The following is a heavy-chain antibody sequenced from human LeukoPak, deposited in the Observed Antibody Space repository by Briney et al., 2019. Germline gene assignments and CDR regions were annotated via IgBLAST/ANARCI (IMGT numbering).Heavy chain of an antibody. CDR2: ISSNGGST. CDR1: GFTFSSYA. V-gene: IGHV3-64D*06. J-gene: IGHJ4*02. CDR3: VRYYGSGSYTDY. Sequence: GGSLRLSCSASGFTFSSYAMHWVRQAPGKGLEYVSVISSNGGSTYYADSVKGRFTISRDNSKNTLYLQMSSLRAEDTAVYYCVRYYGSGSYTDYWGQGTLVTVSS. D-gene: IGHD3-10*01.